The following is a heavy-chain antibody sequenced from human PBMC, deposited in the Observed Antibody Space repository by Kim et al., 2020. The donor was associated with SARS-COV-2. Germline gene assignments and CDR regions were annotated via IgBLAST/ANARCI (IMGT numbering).Heavy chain of an antibody. CDR1: GGSFSGYY. Sequence: SETLSLTCAVYGGSFSGYYWSWIRQPPGKGLEWIGEINHSGSTNYNPSLKSRVTISVDTSKNQFSLKLSSVTAADTAVYYCARTAPITTRYCSSTSCYPQKNYYYGMDVWGQGTTVTVSS. CDR2: INHSGST. V-gene: IGHV4-34*01. D-gene: IGHD2-2*01. CDR3: ARTAPITTRYCSSTSCYPQKNYYYGMDV. J-gene: IGHJ6*02.